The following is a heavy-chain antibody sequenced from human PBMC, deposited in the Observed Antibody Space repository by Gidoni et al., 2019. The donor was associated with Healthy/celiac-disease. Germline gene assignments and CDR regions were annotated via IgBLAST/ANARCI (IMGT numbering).Heavy chain of an antibody. Sequence: QVQLQESGPGLVKPSETLSLTCTVSGGSISSYYWSWIRQPPGKGLEWIGYIYYSGSTNYNPSLKSRVTISVDTSKNQFSLKLSSVTAADTAVYYCARELGIVGATRASLGYWGQGTLVTVSS. J-gene: IGHJ4*02. D-gene: IGHD1-26*01. CDR3: ARELGIVGATRASLGY. CDR2: IYYSGST. V-gene: IGHV4-59*01. CDR1: GGSISSYY.